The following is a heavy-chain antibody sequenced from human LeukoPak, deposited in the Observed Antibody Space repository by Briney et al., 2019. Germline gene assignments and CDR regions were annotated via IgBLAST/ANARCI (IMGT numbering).Heavy chain of an antibody. CDR1: GFTFSSYS. CDR2: ISSSSSYI. J-gene: IGHJ4*02. Sequence: GGSLRLSCAASGFTFSSYSMNWVRQAPGKGLEWVSSISSSSSYIYYADSVKGRFTISRDNAKNSLYLQMNSLRAEDTAVYYCARFALGLRYFDYWGQGTLVTVSS. D-gene: IGHD3/OR15-3a*01. CDR3: ARFALGLRYFDY. V-gene: IGHV3-21*01.